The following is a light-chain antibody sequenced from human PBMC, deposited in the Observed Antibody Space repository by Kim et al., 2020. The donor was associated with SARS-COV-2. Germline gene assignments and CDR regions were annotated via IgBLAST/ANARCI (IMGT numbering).Light chain of an antibody. CDR1: QSISSY. CDR2: GAS. V-gene: IGKV3-11*01. Sequence: EIVLTQSPATLSLSPGDRATLSCRASQSISSYLAWYQQKPGQAPRLLIYGASNRATGIPARFSGSGSGTDFTLTISSLEPEDFAVYYCQQRTNWPQYPFGQGTKLEI. J-gene: IGKJ2*01. CDR3: QQRTNWPQYP.